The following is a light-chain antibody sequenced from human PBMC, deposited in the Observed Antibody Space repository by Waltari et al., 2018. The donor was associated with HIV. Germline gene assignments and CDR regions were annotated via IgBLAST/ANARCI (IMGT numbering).Light chain of an antibody. Sequence: QSALTQPASVSGSPGQSITISCTGTSSDVGSYYLVSWYQQHPGKAPQPMIYEVSKRPSGVSNRFSGSKSGNTASLTISGLQAEDEADYYCCSYAGSSTFVVFGGGTKLTVL. CDR2: EVS. CDR3: CSYAGSSTFVV. CDR1: SSDVGSYYL. V-gene: IGLV2-23*02. J-gene: IGLJ2*01.